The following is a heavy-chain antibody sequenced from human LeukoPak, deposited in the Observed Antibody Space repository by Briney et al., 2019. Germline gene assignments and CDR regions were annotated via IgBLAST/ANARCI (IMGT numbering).Heavy chain of an antibody. J-gene: IGHJ4*02. CDR2: INWNGGST. CDR3: ARDSYGDYSAFDY. CDR1: GFTFSSYS. V-gene: IGHV3-20*04. Sequence: GGSLRLSCAASGFTFSSYSMNWVRQAPGKGLEWVSGINWNGGSTGYADSVKGRFTISRDNAKNSLYLQMNSLRAEDTALYYCARDSYGDYSAFDYWGQGTLVTVSS. D-gene: IGHD4-17*01.